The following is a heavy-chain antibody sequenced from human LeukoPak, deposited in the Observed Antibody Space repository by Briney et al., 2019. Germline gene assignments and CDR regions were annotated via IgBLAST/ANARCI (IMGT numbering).Heavy chain of an antibody. CDR2: INHSGSI. CDR3: ARGMGYFDSSGYYHDYGMDV. V-gene: IGHV4-34*01. CDR1: GGSLSNYY. J-gene: IGHJ6*02. Sequence: MPSETLSLTCAVYGGSLSNYYWSWIRQSPGKGLDWIGEINHSGSINYNPSLKSRFTISVDTSKNQFSLKLSSVTAADTAVYYCARGMGYFDSSGYYHDYGMDVWGQGTTVTVSS. D-gene: IGHD3-22*01.